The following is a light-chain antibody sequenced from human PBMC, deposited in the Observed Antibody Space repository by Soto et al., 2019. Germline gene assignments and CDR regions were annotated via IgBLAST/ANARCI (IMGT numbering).Light chain of an antibody. CDR2: GAS. CDR1: QSVKSN. J-gene: IGKJ4*01. CDR3: QQYNDWPLT. V-gene: IGKV3-15*01. Sequence: EKVMTQSPAALSVSPGERATLSCRASQSVKSNLAWYQQKAGQAPRLLLYGASTRATGIPARFSGSASGTEFTLTISSLQSEASAVYYCQQYNDWPLTFGGGTKVEIK.